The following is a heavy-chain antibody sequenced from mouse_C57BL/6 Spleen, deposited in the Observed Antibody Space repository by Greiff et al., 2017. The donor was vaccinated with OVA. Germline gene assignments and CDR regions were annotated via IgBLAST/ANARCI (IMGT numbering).Heavy chain of an antibody. CDR1: GYSITSGYY. CDR2: ISYDGSN. D-gene: IGHD3-2*02. CDR3: ARRTAQAHFDY. V-gene: IGHV3-6*01. J-gene: IGHJ2*01. Sequence: EVQLVESGPGLVKPSQSLSLTCSVTGYSITSGYYWNWIRQFPGNKLEWMGYISYDGSNNYNPSLKNRISITRDTSKNQFFLKLNSVTTEDTATYYCARRTAQAHFDYWGQGTTLTVSS.